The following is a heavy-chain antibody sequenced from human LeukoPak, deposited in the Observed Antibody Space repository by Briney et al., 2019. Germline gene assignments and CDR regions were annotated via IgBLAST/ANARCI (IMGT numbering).Heavy chain of an antibody. V-gene: IGHV3-15*01. D-gene: IGHD6-13*01. Sequence: GGSLRLSCAASGFTFRSYTMHWVRQAPGKGLEWVGRIKREGDGGTADYAESVKGRFTISRDDSRNTLYLQMNSLRAEDTAVYYCANSKSLAAGFDYWGQGTLVTVSS. J-gene: IGHJ4*02. CDR3: ANSKSLAAGFDY. CDR1: GFTFRSYT. CDR2: IKREGDGGTA.